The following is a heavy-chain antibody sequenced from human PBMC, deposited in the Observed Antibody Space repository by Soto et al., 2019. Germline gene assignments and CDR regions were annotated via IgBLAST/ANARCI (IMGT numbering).Heavy chain of an antibody. J-gene: IGHJ5*02. V-gene: IGHV4-31*03. CDR2: IYYSGST. CDR3: ARVGGINWFDP. Sequence: QVQLQESGPGLVKPSQTLSLTCTVSGGSISSGGYYWSWIRQHPGKGLEWIGYIYYSGSTYYNPSLKGRITXSXHTSKNQFSLKLSSVTAADTAVYYCARVGGINWFDPWGQGTLVTVSS. D-gene: IGHD3-16*01. CDR1: GGSISSGGYY.